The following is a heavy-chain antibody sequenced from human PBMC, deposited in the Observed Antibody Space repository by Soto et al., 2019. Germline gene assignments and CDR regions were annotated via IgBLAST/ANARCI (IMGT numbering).Heavy chain of an antibody. CDR1: GGTFSTFG. CDR2: IIPFFGTA. D-gene: IGHD3-16*01. J-gene: IGHJ4*02. CDR3: ARSAPMDAGDKYYYDF. V-gene: IGHV1-69*13. Sequence: SVKVSFKASGGTFSTFGISWLRQAPGQGLEWMGGIIPFFGTAKYSQKFEDRISITADESTNTVYMDLRSLTSEDTAIYYCARSAPMDAGDKYYYDFWGQGALVTVSS.